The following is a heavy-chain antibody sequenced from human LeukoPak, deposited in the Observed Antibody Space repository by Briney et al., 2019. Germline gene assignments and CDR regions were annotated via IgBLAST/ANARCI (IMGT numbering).Heavy chain of an antibody. V-gene: IGHV4-39*07. CDR2: IYYSGST. Sequence: PSETLSLTCTVSGGSISSSSYYWGWIRQPPGKGLEWIGTIYYSGSTYYNPSLKSRVTISVDTSKNQFSLKLSSVTAADTAVYYCARVCGVRGVFDYWGQGTLVTVSS. CDR1: GGSISSSSYY. J-gene: IGHJ4*02. CDR3: ARVCGVRGVFDY. D-gene: IGHD3-10*02.